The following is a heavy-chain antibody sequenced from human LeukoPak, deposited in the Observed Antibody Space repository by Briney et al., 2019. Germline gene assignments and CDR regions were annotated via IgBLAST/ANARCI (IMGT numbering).Heavy chain of an antibody. CDR2: ISGSGGST. Sequence: GGSLRLSCAASGFTFSSYGMSWVRQAPGKGLEWVSAISGSGGSTYYADSVKGRFTISRDNAKNSLYLQMNSLRAEDTAVYYCAREVDDYVWGSYRYFDYWGQGTLVTVSS. CDR3: AREVDDYVWGSYRYFDY. D-gene: IGHD3-16*02. CDR1: GFTFSSYG. J-gene: IGHJ4*02. V-gene: IGHV3-23*01.